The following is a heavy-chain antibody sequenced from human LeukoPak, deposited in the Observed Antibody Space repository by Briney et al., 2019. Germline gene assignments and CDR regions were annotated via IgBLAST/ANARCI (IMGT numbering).Heavy chain of an antibody. CDR2: ISWNSGSI. D-gene: IGHD3-10*01. CDR1: GFTFDDYA. CDR3: AKDSVRRVGFGVYYYYMDV. J-gene: IGHJ6*03. V-gene: IGHV3-9*01. Sequence: GGSLRLSCAASGFTFDDYAMHWVRQAPGKGLGWVSGISWNSGSIGYADSVKGRFTISRDNAKNSLYLQMNSLRAEDTALYYCAKDSVRRVGFGVYYYYMDVWGKGTTVTVSS.